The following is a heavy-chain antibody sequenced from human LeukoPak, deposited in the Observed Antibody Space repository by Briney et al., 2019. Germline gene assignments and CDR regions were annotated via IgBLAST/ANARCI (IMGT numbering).Heavy chain of an antibody. CDR2: ISGSGGST. D-gene: IGHD3-22*01. Sequence: GGSLRLSCAASGFTFSSYAMSWVRQAPGKGLEWVSAISGSGGSTYYADSVKGRFTISRDNSKNTLYLQMNSLRTEDTDVYYCAKVPMIVVVIMPNYFDYWGQGTLVTVSS. V-gene: IGHV3-23*01. CDR3: AKVPMIVVVIMPNYFDY. CDR1: GFTFSSYA. J-gene: IGHJ4*02.